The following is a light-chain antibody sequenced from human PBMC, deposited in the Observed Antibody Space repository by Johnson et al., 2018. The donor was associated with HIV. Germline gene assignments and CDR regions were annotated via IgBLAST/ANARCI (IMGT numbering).Light chain of an antibody. J-gene: IGLJ1*01. V-gene: IGLV1-51*01. CDR1: NTNIGNDF. CDR3: GTWDSSLNAYV. Sequence: QSVLTQPPSVSAAPGQKVTVSCSGSNTNIGNDFVSWYQQLPGKAPRLLIYENNKRPSGIPDRFSGSKSGTSATLGITGLQTGDEAEYYCGTWDSSLNAYVFGAATKVAVL. CDR2: ENN.